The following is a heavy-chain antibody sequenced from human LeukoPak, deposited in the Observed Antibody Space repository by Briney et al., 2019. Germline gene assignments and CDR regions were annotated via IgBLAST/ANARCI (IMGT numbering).Heavy chain of an antibody. CDR2: IRSSGSYI. J-gene: IGHJ3*02. CDR3: ARAKVYYYDSSGYWRSHAFDI. Sequence: GGSLRLSCAASGFTFSAYSMNWVRQAPGKGLEWVSYIRSSGSYIDYADSVKGRFTISRDDAKNSLYLQMNSLRAEDTAVYYCARAKVYYYDSSGYWRSHAFDIWGQGTMVTVSS. CDR1: GFTFSAYS. D-gene: IGHD3-22*01. V-gene: IGHV3-21*01.